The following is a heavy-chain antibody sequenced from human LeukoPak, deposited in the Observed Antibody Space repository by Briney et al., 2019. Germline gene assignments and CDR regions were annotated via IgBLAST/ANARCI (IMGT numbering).Heavy chain of an antibody. CDR3: SPSLAYCGGDCFVH. D-gene: IGHD2-21*01. CDR2: IKSKTDGGTT. J-gene: IGHJ5*02. Sequence: PGGSLRLSCAASGYTFSNAWMSWVRQAPGKGLEWVGRIKSKTDGGTTDYAAPVKGRFTISRDDSKNTLYLQMNSLKTEDTTVYYCSPSLAYCGGDCFVHWGQGTLVTVSS. V-gene: IGHV3-15*01. CDR1: GYTFSNAW.